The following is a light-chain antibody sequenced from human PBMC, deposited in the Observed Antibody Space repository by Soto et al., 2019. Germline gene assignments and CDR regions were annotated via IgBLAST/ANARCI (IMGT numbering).Light chain of an antibody. J-gene: IGKJ2*01. CDR1: QSLLHSNGYNF. Sequence: DIVMTQSPLSLPVTPGEPASISCRSSQSLLHSNGYNFLDWYLQKPGQSPQLLIHLGSNRASGVPDRFSGSGSGTDVTLKISRVEAEDVGVYYCMQALQTPPYTFGQGTKVEIK. V-gene: IGKV2-28*01. CDR3: MQALQTPPYT. CDR2: LGS.